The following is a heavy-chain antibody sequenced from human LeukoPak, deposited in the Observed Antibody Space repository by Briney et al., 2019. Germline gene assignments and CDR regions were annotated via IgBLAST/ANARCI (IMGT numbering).Heavy chain of an antibody. Sequence: GGSLRLSCEASGFTFSSFGMHWVRQAPGKGLEWVAVISYDGSNKYYADSVKGRFTISRDNSKNTLYLQMNSLRAEDTAVYYCAREGYVSPRYCSGGSCSNGAFDIWGQGTMVTVSS. D-gene: IGHD2-15*01. V-gene: IGHV3-30*19. CDR1: GFTFSSFG. J-gene: IGHJ3*02. CDR3: AREGYVSPRYCSGGSCSNGAFDI. CDR2: ISYDGSNK.